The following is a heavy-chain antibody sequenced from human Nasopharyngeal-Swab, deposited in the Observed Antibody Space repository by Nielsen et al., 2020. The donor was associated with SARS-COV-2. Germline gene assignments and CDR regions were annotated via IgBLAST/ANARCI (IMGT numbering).Heavy chain of an antibody. D-gene: IGHD5-24*01. CDR3: AREHRRDGYNFGY. J-gene: IGHJ4*02. Sequence: SVKVSCKASGGTFSSYAISWVRQAPGQGLEWMGRIIPILGIANYAQKFQGRVTITADKSTSTAYMELSSLRSEDTAVYYCAREHRRDGYNFGYWGQGTLVTVSS. V-gene: IGHV1-69*04. CDR2: IIPILGIA. CDR1: GGTFSSYA.